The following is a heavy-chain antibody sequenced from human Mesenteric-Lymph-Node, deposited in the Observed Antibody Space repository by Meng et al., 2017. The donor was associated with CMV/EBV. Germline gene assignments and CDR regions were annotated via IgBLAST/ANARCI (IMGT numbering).Heavy chain of an antibody. J-gene: IGHJ4*02. D-gene: IGHD2-15*01. Sequence: ASVKVSCKASGYTFTSYGISWVRQAPGQGLEWMGWISAYNGNTNYAQKLQGRVTMTTDTSSTAYMELRSLRSDDTAVYYCARDFSWGVVAAAGYWGQGTLVTVSS. V-gene: IGHV1-18*01. CDR2: ISAYNGNT. CDR1: GYTFTSYG. CDR3: ARDFSWGVVAAAGY.